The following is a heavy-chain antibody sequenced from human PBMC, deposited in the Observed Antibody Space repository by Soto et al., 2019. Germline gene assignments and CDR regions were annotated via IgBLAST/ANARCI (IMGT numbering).Heavy chain of an antibody. CDR2: IYYSGST. CDR1: GGSITSGGYY. D-gene: IGHD1-26*01. V-gene: IGHV4-31*03. Sequence: QVQLQESGPGLVKPSQTLSLTCTVSGGSITSGGYYWNWVRQHPGKGLEWIGYIYYSGSTYYNPSLKSRVIISVDTSKKGFSLKLNSVTAADTAVYYCARDGYSGSSAHGAFDIWGQGTMVTVSS. J-gene: IGHJ3*02. CDR3: ARDGYSGSSAHGAFDI.